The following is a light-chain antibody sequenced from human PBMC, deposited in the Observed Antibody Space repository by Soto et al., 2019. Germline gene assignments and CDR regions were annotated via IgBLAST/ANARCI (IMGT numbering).Light chain of an antibody. J-gene: IGKJ1*01. Sequence: DIQMTQSPSSLSASVGDRVTITCRASKGISNYLAWYQQQPGKVPKLLIYVASTLQSGVPSRFSGSGSGTDFTITISSLQPEDVATYYCQKYNSAPWTFGQGTKVEIK. CDR3: QKYNSAPWT. V-gene: IGKV1-27*01. CDR1: KGISNY. CDR2: VAS.